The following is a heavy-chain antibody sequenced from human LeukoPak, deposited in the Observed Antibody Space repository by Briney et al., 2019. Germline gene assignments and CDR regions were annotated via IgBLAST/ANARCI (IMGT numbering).Heavy chain of an antibody. CDR2: IYWDDDK. V-gene: IGHV2-5*02. CDR1: GFSLSNSGVG. J-gene: IGHJ4*02. D-gene: IGHD4-17*01. CDR3: AHKRTVTTGGYFFYY. Sequence: EPGTTLVKPTQTLTLTCTFSGFSLSNSGVGVGWIRMPPGKALESLALIYWDDDKRYSPSLKSRLTMTKDTSKTAVVLTMTNMDPVDTATYYCAHKRTVTTGGYFFYYWGQGTLVTVYS.